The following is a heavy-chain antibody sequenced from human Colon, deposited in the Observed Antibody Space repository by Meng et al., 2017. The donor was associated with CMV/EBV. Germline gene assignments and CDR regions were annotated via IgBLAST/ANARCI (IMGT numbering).Heavy chain of an antibody. J-gene: IGHJ6*02. CDR1: GFTFSSYS. CDR3: ASPLEWPGNYYGMDV. D-gene: IGHD3-3*01. Sequence: GGSLRLSCAASGFTFSSYSMNWVRQAPGKGLEWVSSISSSSSYIYYADSVKGLFTICRDNDKNSLYLQMNSLRAEDTVVYYCASPLEWPGNYYGMDVWGQGTTVTVSS. V-gene: IGHV3-21*01. CDR2: ISSSSSYI.